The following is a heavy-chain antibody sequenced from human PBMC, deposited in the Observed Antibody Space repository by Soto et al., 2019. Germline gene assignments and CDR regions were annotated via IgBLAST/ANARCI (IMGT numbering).Heavy chain of an antibody. V-gene: IGHV4-59*08. Sequence: SSETLSLTCTVSGVSISSYYWSWIRQPPGKGLEWIGYIYYSGSTNYNPSLKSRVTISVDTSKNQFSLKLSSVTAADTAVYYCASSSNYVYYYYYMDVWGKGTAVTVSS. CDR2: IYYSGST. D-gene: IGHD4-4*01. CDR1: GVSISSYY. J-gene: IGHJ6*03. CDR3: ASSSNYVYYYYYMDV.